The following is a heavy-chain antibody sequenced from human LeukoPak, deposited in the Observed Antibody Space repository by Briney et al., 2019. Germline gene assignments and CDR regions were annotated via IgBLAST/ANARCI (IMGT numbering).Heavy chain of an antibody. Sequence: SETLSLTCAVYGGSFSGYYWSWIRQPPGKGLEWIGGINHSGSTNYNPSLKSRVTISVDTSKNQFSLQLNSVTPEDTAVYYCAREAEITRFDYWGQGTLVTVSS. V-gene: IGHV4-34*01. D-gene: IGHD5-24*01. J-gene: IGHJ4*02. CDR2: INHSGST. CDR1: GGSFSGYY. CDR3: AREAEITRFDY.